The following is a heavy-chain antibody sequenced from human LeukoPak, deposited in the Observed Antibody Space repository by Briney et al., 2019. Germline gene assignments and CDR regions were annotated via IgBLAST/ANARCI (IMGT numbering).Heavy chain of an antibody. V-gene: IGHV1-46*04. CDR2: INPTGGPT. CDR1: GYLFINYY. CDR3: ARDYKAAVDFFDY. J-gene: IGHJ4*02. D-gene: IGHD6-13*01. Sequence: ASVKVSCKASGYLFINYYMHWVRQAPGQGLEWMGLINPTGGPTSYAQNLQGRVVITRDTSTSTVYMELSGLTSEDTAVYYCARDYKAAVDFFDYWGQGTLVTVSS.